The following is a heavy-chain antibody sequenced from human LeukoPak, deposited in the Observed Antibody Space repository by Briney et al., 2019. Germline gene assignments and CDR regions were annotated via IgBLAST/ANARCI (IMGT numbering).Heavy chain of an antibody. CDR2: IYTSGST. V-gene: IGHV4-61*02. CDR3: AREGHPSGYYYYMDV. CDR1: GGSISSGSYY. Sequence: SGTLSLTCTVSGGSISSGSYYWSWIRQPAGKGLEWIGRIYTSGSTNYNPSLKSRVTISVDTSKNQFSLKLSSVTAADTAVYYCAREGHPSGYYYYMDVWGKGTTVTISS. J-gene: IGHJ6*03.